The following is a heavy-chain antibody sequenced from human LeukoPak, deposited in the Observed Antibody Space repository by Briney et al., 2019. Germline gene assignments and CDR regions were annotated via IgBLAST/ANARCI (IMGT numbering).Heavy chain of an antibody. Sequence: GGSLRLSCAASGFTFSNYWMHWVRQAPGKGLVWVSRINPDGIGTNYADSVKGRFTVSRDNAKNSLYLQMNSLRAEDTAFYFCARDAYCSSGACYSDYWGQGTLVTVSS. CDR3: ARDAYCSSGACYSDY. CDR1: GFTFSNYW. CDR2: INPDGIGT. D-gene: IGHD2-15*01. J-gene: IGHJ4*02. V-gene: IGHV3-74*01.